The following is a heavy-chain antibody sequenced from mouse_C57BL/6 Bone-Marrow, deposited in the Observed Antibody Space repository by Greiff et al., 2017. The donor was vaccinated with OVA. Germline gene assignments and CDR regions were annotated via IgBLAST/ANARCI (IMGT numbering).Heavy chain of an antibody. CDR2: IDPENGDT. Sequence: VQLQQSGAELVRPGASVKLYCTASGFNIKDDYMHWVKQRPEQGLEWIGWIDPENGDTEYASKFQGKATITADTSSNTAYLQLSSLTSEDTAVYYCTSTTFAYWGQGTLVTVSA. V-gene: IGHV14-4*01. CDR3: TSTTFAY. D-gene: IGHD2-1*01. J-gene: IGHJ3*01. CDR1: GFNIKDDY.